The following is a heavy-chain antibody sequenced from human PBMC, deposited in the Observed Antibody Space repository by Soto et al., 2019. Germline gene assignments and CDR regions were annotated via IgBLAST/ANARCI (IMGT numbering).Heavy chain of an antibody. CDR2: IYYSGST. CDR1: GGSISSYY. D-gene: IGHD6-19*01. J-gene: IGHJ4*02. CDR3: ARRAELVAGTFDY. V-gene: IGHV4-59*08. Sequence: PSETLSLTCTVSGGSISSYYWSWIRQPPGKGLEWIGYIYYSGSTNYNPSLKSRVTISVDTSKNQFSLKLSSVTAADTAVYYCARRAELVAGTFDYWGQGTLVTVSS.